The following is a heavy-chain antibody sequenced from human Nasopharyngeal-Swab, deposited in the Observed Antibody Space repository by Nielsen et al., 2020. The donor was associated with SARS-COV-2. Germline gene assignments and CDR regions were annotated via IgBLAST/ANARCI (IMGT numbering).Heavy chain of an antibody. CDR2: IHYSGST. Sequence: RQAPGKGLEWIGYIHYSGSTYYNPSLKSRVTISVDTSKNQFSLKLSSVTAADTAVYYCARGGAARPGFDYWGQGTLVTVSS. V-gene: IGHV4-31*02. D-gene: IGHD6-6*01. CDR3: ARGGAARPGFDY. J-gene: IGHJ4*02.